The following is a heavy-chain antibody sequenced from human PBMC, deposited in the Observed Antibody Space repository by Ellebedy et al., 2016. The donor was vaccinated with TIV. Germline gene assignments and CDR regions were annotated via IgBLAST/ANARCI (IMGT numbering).Heavy chain of an antibody. CDR1: GFTFSTYP. CDR3: ARAARGVEGD. J-gene: IGHJ4*02. Sequence: GESLKISCAASGFTFSTYPMNWVRQAPGKGLEWVASIKPDGSESSCLDSVKGRFTVSKDNAKNSLYLQMDSLRVEDTAMYYCARAARGVEGDWGQGTLVTVSS. CDR2: IKPDGSES. V-gene: IGHV3-7*01. D-gene: IGHD3-10*01.